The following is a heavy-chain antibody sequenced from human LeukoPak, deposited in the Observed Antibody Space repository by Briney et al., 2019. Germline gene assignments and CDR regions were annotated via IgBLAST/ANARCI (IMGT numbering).Heavy chain of an antibody. CDR3: ARGYYYYYMDV. V-gene: IGHV4-34*01. Sequence: SETLSLTCAVFGGSFSGFYGSWVRQPPGKGREWIGEINHSGSTNYNPSLKSRVTISVDTSKNQFSLKLSSVTAADTAVYYCARGYYYYYMDVWGKGTTVTVSS. CDR1: GGSFSGFY. J-gene: IGHJ6*03. CDR2: INHSGST.